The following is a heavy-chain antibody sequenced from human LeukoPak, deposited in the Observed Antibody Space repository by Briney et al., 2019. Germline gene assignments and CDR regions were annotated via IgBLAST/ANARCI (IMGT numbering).Heavy chain of an antibody. CDR3: ARDRGYDYGMDV. D-gene: IGHD2-2*01. V-gene: IGHV3-66*01. CDR1: GFTVSSNY. CDR2: IYSGGST. J-gene: IGHJ6*02. Sequence: GGSLRLSCAASGFTVSSNYMSWVRQAPGKGLEWVSVIYSGGSTYYADSVQGRFTISRDNAKNSLYLQMNSLRAEDTAVYYCARDRGYDYGMDVWGQGTTVTVSS.